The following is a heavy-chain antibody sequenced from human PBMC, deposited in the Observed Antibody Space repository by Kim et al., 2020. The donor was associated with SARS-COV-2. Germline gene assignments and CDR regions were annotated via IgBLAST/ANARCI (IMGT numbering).Heavy chain of an antibody. Sequence: GGSLRLSCAASGFTFKDYTMHWVRQAPGKGLEWVSLISRDSADTYYGDSVKGRFTISRDNSKNSLYLQMNSLTTDDTALYYCGISSGWPVESWGQGTLVT. CDR3: GISSGWPVES. D-gene: IGHD6-19*01. CDR1: GFTFKDYT. J-gene: IGHJ4*02. CDR2: ISRDSADT. V-gene: IGHV3-43*01.